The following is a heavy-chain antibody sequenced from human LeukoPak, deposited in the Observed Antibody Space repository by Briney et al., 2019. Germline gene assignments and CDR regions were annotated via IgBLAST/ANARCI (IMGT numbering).Heavy chain of an antibody. CDR2: ISGSGTNT. CDR1: GFTFSSYA. J-gene: IGHJ4*02. Sequence: GGSLRLSCAASGFTFSSYAMNWVRQAPGKGLEWVSGISGSGTNTYYADSVKGRFTISRDNSKNTLYMQMNSLRAEDTAVYYCARALYHTFDYWGQGTLVIVSS. CDR3: ARALYHTFDY. V-gene: IGHV3-23*01. D-gene: IGHD2-2*01.